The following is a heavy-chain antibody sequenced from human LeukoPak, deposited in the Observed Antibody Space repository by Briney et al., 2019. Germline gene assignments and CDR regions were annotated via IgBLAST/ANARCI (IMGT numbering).Heavy chain of an antibody. CDR2: IYYSGST. Sequence: SETLSLTCAVYGGSFSGYYWSWIRQPPGKGLEWIGYIYYSGSTYYNPSLKSRVTISVDTSKNQFSLKLSSVTAADTAVYYCARVRSQDYYYYGMDVWGQGTTVTVSS. D-gene: IGHD1-26*01. J-gene: IGHJ6*02. V-gene: IGHV4-30-4*01. CDR3: ARVRSQDYYYYGMDV. CDR1: GGSFSGYY.